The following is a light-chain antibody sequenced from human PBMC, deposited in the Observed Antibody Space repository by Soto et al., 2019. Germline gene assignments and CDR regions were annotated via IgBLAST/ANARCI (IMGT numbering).Light chain of an antibody. V-gene: IGKV3-15*01. Sequence: EIVMTQSPATLSVSPGERATLSCRASQSVSSNLAWYQQKPGQAPRLLIYGASTRATGIPARFSGGGSGTEFTLTISSLQSEDFAVYYCQQYEKWPPSITFGQGTRLEIK. CDR2: GAS. CDR1: QSVSSN. J-gene: IGKJ5*01. CDR3: QQYEKWPPSIT.